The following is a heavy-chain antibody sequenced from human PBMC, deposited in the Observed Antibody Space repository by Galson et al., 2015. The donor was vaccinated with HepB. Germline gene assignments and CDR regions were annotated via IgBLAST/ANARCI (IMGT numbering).Heavy chain of an antibody. D-gene: IGHD6-19*01. Sequence: PALVKPTQTLTLTCTFSGFSLSTSGMCVSWIRQPPEKALEWLARIGWDDDKYYSTSLKTRLTISKHTSKNQGVLTMTNMYTVDTATYYCARSSEGSGWHYYYYYGTDVWGQGTTVTVSS. CDR2: IGWDDDK. J-gene: IGHJ6*02. V-gene: IGHV2-70*11. CDR1: GFSLSTSGMC. CDR3: ARSSEGSGWHYYYYYGTDV.